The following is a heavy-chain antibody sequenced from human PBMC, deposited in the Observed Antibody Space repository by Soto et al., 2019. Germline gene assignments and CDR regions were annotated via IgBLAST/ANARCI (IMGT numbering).Heavy chain of an antibody. CDR2: ISSRSDI. J-gene: IGHJ6*02. V-gene: IGHV3-21*01. D-gene: IGHD3-9*01. Sequence: PGGSLRLSCVGSGFTFSTYSINWVRQAPGKGLEWVSSISSRSDIYYADSVKGRFTISRDNAKNSVSLQMNSLRAEDTPVYYCATEYTDWLLAYGLDVWGQGTTVTVSS. CDR3: ATEYTDWLLAYGLDV. CDR1: GFTFSTYS.